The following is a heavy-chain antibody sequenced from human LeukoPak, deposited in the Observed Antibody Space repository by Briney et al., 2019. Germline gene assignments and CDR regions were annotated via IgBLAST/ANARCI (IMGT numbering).Heavy chain of an antibody. V-gene: IGHV1-69*13. CDR3: AREHHSTNEGTVAFDI. Sequence: ASVKVSCKASGGTFSSYAISWVRQAPGQGLEWMGGIIPIFGTANCAQKFQGRVTITADESTSTAYMELSSLRSEDTAVYYCAREHHSTNEGTVAFDIWGQGTMVTVSS. J-gene: IGHJ3*02. CDR2: IIPIFGTA. CDR1: GGTFSSYA. D-gene: IGHD2-8*01.